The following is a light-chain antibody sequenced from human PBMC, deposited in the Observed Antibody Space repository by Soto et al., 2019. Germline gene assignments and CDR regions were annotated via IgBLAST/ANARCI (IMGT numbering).Light chain of an antibody. V-gene: IGKV3-11*01. CDR1: QNISNY. CDR2: DVS. CDR3: QQYGDPPVT. Sequence: IVLTHSPAAVSLSPGKRATLACRASQNISNYLIWYQQKPGKAPRLLIYDVSDRATGIPGRFSGSGSGTDFTLTISRLVPEDFAGYYCQQYGDPPVTFGEGTKVDIK. J-gene: IGKJ1*01.